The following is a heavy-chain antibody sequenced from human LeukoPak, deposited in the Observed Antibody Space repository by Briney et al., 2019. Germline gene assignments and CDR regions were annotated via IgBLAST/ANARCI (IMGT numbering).Heavy chain of an antibody. CDR3: ARDSSDYYGSGSYKN. V-gene: IGHV3-30-3*01. D-gene: IGHD3-10*01. Sequence: PGGSLRLSCAASGFTFSSYPMHWVRQAPARGLEGVAVISYDGSNKYYADSVKGRFTISRDNSKNTLYLQMNSLRAEDTAVYYCARDSSDYYGSGSYKNWGQGTLVTVSS. J-gene: IGHJ4*02. CDR2: ISYDGSNK. CDR1: GFTFSSYP.